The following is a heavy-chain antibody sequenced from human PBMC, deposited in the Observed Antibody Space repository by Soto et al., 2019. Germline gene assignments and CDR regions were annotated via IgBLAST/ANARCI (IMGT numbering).Heavy chain of an antibody. CDR1: GYTFTSYY. V-gene: IGHV1-46*04. J-gene: IGHJ5*02. Sequence: QVQLVQSGAEVKKPGASVKVSCKASGYTFTSYYMHWVRQAPGQGLEWMGIINPSGGSTSYAQKLQRRVNMTSDTSTSTVYMELSSLRSEDTAVYYCARDGDTILDIPRIYNWFEPWCQGTLVTVSS. D-gene: IGHD1-26*01. CDR3: ARDGDTILDIPRIYNWFEP. CDR2: INPSGGST.